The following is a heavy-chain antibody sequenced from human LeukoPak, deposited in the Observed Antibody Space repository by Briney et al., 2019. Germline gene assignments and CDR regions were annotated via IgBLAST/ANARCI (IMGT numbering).Heavy chain of an antibody. J-gene: IGHJ4*02. V-gene: IGHV4-4*02. CDR3: AREGGPYRPLDY. Sequence: SETLSLTCAVSGDSISNSHWWSWVRQPPGKGLEWIGEVNLQGSTNYNPSLMGRVAIAVDTSENHISLQLTSVTAADTAVYYCAREGGPYRPLDYSGQGTLVTVSS. CDR2: VNLQGST. CDR1: GDSISNSHW.